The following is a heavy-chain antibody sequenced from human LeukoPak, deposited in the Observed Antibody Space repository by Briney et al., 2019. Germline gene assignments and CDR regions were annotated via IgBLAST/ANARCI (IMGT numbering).Heavy chain of an antibody. J-gene: IGHJ4*02. CDR3: AREGALGYGHYTYDY. CDR1: GFTFSDYW. V-gene: IGHV3-74*01. CDR2: INSGGRNI. D-gene: IGHD4-17*01. Sequence: GGSLRLSCAASGFTFSDYWMHWDRQAPGKGLVWVSRINSGGRNIRYADSVKGRFTISRDNAKNTLYLQMNSLTPEDTAVYYCAREGALGYGHYTYDYWGQGTLVTISS.